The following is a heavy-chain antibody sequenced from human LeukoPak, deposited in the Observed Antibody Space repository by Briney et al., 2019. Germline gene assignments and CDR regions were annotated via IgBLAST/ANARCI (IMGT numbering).Heavy chain of an antibody. CDR3: ARPYYDSSAYYHGAFDI. CDR1: GYTFINYG. D-gene: IGHD3-22*01. V-gene: IGHV1-18*01. J-gene: IGHJ3*02. CDR2: MNAYNGNT. Sequence: ASVTVSFKSSGYTFINYGFSWVRQAPGQGLEWMGWMNAYNGNTNYAQNLQGRVTMTTDTSTSTAYMELRSLRSDDTAVYYCARPYYDSSAYYHGAFDIWGQGTMVTVSS.